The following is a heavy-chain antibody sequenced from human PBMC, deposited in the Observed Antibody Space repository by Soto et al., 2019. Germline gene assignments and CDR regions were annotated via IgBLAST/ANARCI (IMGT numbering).Heavy chain of an antibody. CDR1: GFTFSSYG. Sequence: GGSLRLSCAASGFTFSSYGMHWVRQAPGKGLEWVAVISYDGSNKYYADSVKGRFTISRDNSKNTLYLQMNSLRAEDTAVYYCGAGVDHPVEQTHDGMDIWGQGTMVTVSS. J-gene: IGHJ3*02. V-gene: IGHV3-30*03. CDR3: GAGVDHPVEQTHDGMDI. D-gene: IGHD3-10*01. CDR2: ISYDGSNK.